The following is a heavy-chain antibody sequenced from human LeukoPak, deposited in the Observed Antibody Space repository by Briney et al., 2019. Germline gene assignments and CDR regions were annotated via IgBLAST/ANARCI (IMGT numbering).Heavy chain of an antibody. CDR2: ISSSSSYI. CDR3: ARESYGYAFDY. J-gene: IGHJ4*02. CDR1: GFTFSSYG. Sequence: GGSLRLSCAASGFTFSSYGMTWVRQAPGKGLEWVSYISSSSSYIYYADSVKGRFTISRDNAKNSLYLQMNSLRAEDTAVYYCARESYGYAFDYWGQGTLVTVSS. V-gene: IGHV3-21*05. D-gene: IGHD5-18*01.